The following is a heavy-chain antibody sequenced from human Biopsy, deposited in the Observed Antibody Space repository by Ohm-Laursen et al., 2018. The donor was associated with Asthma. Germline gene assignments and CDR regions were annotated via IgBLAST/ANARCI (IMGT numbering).Heavy chain of an antibody. D-gene: IGHD5-12*01. J-gene: IGHJ6*02. V-gene: IGHV1-69*01. CDR1: GDSFSNYA. Sequence: GSSVKVSCNASGDSFSNYAISWVRQAPGQELEWMGGLIPVLGTPDHAQMFEGRVTITADESTSTAYMELSSLSSGDTAVYYCARGYSGSDRIVYYYSGLEVWGQGTTVTVSS. CDR3: ARGYSGSDRIVYYYSGLEV. CDR2: LIPVLGTP.